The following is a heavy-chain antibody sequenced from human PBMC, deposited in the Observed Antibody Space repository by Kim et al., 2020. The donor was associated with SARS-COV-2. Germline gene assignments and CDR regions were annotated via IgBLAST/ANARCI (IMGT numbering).Heavy chain of an antibody. CDR3: ARGPRQQLAGFDY. V-gene: IGHV4-34*01. Sequence: YHAYLKSRVTISVDTSKKQFSLKLSSVTAADTSVYYWARGPRQQLAGFDYWGQGTLVTVSS. D-gene: IGHD6-13*01. J-gene: IGHJ4*02.